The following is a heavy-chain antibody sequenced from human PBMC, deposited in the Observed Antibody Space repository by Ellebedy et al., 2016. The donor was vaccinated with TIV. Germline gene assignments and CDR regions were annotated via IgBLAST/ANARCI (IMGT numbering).Heavy chain of an antibody. J-gene: IGHJ4*02. CDR2: ISGSGGST. CDR3: AKAYLSKPYCSSTSCYAYFDY. D-gene: IGHD2-2*01. CDR1: GFTFSSYA. V-gene: IGHV3-23*01. Sequence: GESLKISXAASGFTFSSYAMSWVRQAPGKGLEWVSAISGSGGSTYYADSVKGRFTISRDNSKTTLYLQMNSLRAEDTAVYYCAKAYLSKPYCSSTSCYAYFDYWGQGTLVTVSS.